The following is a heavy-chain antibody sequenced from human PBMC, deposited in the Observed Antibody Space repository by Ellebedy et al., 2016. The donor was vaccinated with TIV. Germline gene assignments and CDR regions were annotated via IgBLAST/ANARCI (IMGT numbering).Heavy chain of an antibody. D-gene: IGHD1-26*01. V-gene: IGHV3-33*01. Sequence: GGSLRLSXAASGFMFRSYGMHWVRQAPGKGLEWVAVIWYDGSNKFYAESVKGRFTISRDNSMDTLYLQMNSLRAEDTAVYYCAGSHSAHSNWFDPWGQGTLVTVSS. CDR3: AGSHSAHSNWFDP. J-gene: IGHJ5*02. CDR2: IWYDGSNK. CDR1: GFMFRSYG.